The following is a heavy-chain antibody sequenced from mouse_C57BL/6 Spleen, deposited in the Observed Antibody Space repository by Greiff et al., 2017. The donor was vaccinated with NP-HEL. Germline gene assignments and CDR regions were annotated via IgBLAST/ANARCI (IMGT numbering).Heavy chain of an antibody. CDR3: TRGDDYDHYFDY. Sequence: QVQLQQSGAELVRPGASVTLSCKASGYTFTDYEMHWVKQTPVHGLEWIGAIDPETGGTAYNQKFKGKAILTADKSSSTAYMELRSLTSEDSAVYYCTRGDDYDHYFDYWGQGTTLTVSS. J-gene: IGHJ2*01. CDR1: GYTFTDYE. V-gene: IGHV1-15*01. CDR2: IDPETGGT. D-gene: IGHD2-4*01.